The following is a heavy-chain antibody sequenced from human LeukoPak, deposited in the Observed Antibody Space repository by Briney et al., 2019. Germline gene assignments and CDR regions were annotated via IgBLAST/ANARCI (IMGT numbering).Heavy chain of an antibody. J-gene: IGHJ6*02. D-gene: IGHD1-1*01. CDR1: GFTFSSYE. CDR3: ARPLDGYYYHGMDV. Sequence: GGSLRLSCAASGFTFSSYEMNWVRQAPGKGLEWVSYISSSGSTIYYADSVKGRFTISRDNAKNSLYLQMNSLRAEDTAVYYCARPLDGYYYHGMDVWGQGTLVTVSS. CDR2: ISSSGSTI. V-gene: IGHV3-48*03.